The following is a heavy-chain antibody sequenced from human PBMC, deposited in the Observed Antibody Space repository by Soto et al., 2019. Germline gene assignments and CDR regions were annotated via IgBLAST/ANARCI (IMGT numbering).Heavy chain of an antibody. CDR1: GFTFTSSA. V-gene: IGHV1-58*01. Sequence: SVKVSCKASGFTFTSSAVQWVRQARGQSLEWIGWIVVGSGNTNYAQKFQERVTITRDMSTSTAYMELSSLRAEDTAVYYCASTRRDGYNNYYYYYGMDVWGQGTTVTVSS. CDR2: IVVGSGNT. D-gene: IGHD5-12*01. CDR3: ASTRRDGYNNYYYYYGMDV. J-gene: IGHJ6*02.